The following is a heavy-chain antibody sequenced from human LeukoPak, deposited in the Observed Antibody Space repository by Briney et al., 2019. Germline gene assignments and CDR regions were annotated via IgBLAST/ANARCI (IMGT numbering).Heavy chain of an antibody. J-gene: IGHJ4*02. CDR1: GGSFSGYY. CDR2: INHSGST. D-gene: IGHD2/OR15-2a*01. CDR3: ARGFLWDY. Sequence: SETLSLTCAVYGGSFSGYYWSWIRQPPGKGLEWIGEINHSGSTNYNPSLKSRVTISVDTSKNQFSLKLGSVTAADTAVYYCARGFLWDYWGQGTLVTVSS. V-gene: IGHV4-34*01.